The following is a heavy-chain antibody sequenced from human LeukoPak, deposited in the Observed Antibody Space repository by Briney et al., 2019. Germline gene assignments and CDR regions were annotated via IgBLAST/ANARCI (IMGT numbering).Heavy chain of an antibody. CDR2: INGDGSST. Sequence: GGSLRLSCAASGFTFSRYWMHWVRQAPGKGLVWVSRINGDGSSTDYADSVKGRFTISRDNAKNTLYLQMNSLRAEDTAVYYSARGGPSGNRNWYFDLWGRGPLVTVSS. D-gene: IGHD6-6*01. CDR3: ARGGPSGNRNWYFDL. CDR1: GFTFSRYW. V-gene: IGHV3-74*01. J-gene: IGHJ2*01.